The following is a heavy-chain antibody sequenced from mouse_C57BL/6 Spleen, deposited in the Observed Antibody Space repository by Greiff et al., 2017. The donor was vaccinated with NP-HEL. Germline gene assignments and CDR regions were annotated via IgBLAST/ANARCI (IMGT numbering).Heavy chain of an antibody. CDR1: GYTFTDYE. J-gene: IGHJ2*01. CDR3: THDGYFDY. D-gene: IGHD2-3*01. Sequence: QVQLKQSGAELVRPGASVTLSYKASGYTFTDYEMHWVEQTPVHGLEWIGAIDPETGGTAYNQKFKGKAILTADKSSSTAYMELRSLTSEDSAVYYCTHDGYFDYWGQGTTLTVSS. CDR2: IDPETGGT. V-gene: IGHV1-15*01.